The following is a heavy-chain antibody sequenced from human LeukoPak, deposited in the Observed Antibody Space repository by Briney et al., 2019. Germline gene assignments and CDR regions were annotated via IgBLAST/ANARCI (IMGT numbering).Heavy chain of an antibody. CDR2: INPNSGGT. CDR3: ASTITMIVGGAFDI. CDR1: GYTFTGYY. J-gene: IGHJ3*02. V-gene: IGHV1-2*02. Sequence: ASVKVSCKASGYTFTGYYMHWLRQAPGQGLEWMGWINPNSGGTNYAQKFQGRVTMTRDTSVSTAYMELSRLRSDDTAVYYCASTITMIVGGAFDIWGQGTMVTVSS. D-gene: IGHD3-22*01.